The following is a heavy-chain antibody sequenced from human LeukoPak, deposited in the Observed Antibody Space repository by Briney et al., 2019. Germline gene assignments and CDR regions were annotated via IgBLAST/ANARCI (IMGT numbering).Heavy chain of an antibody. J-gene: IGHJ5*02. CDR1: GFSFTTYW. D-gene: IGHD3-10*01. CDR3: ARHAELLWFGELSENWFDP. V-gene: IGHV5-51*01. Sequence: GESLKISCKASGFSFTTYWIGWVRQMPGKGLEWMGIIYPGDSDTRYSPSFQGQVTISADKSISTAYLQWSSLKASDTAMYYCARHAELLWFGELSENWFDPWGQGTLVTVSS. CDR2: IYPGDSDT.